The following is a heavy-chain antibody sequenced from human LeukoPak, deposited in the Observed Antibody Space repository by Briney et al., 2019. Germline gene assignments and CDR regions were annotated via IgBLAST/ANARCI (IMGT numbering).Heavy chain of an antibody. CDR2: IRYDGSNN. Sequence: QSGGSLRLSCAASGFTFSSYGMHWVRQAPGKGLEWVAFIRYDGSNNYYADSVKGRFTISRDNSKNTVHLQMNSLRTEDTAVYSCARDQWLVLDYWGQGTLVTVSS. V-gene: IGHV3-30*02. J-gene: IGHJ4*02. CDR3: ARDQWLVLDY. CDR1: GFTFSSYG. D-gene: IGHD6-19*01.